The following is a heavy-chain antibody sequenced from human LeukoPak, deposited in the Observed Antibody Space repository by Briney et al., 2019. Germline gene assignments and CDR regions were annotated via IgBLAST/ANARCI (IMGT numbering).Heavy chain of an antibody. Sequence: GSSVKVSCKASGGTFSSYAISWVRQAPGQGLEWMGGIIPIFGTANYAQKFQGRVTITADESTSTAYMELSSLRSDDTAVYYCARDLGRTGVGIAVAGTGYWGQGTLVTVSS. CDR3: ARDLGRTGVGIAVAGTGY. CDR2: IIPIFGTA. V-gene: IGHV1-69*01. D-gene: IGHD6-19*01. J-gene: IGHJ4*02. CDR1: GGTFSSYA.